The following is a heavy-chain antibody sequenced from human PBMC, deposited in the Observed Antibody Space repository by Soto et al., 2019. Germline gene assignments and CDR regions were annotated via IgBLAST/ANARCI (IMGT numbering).Heavy chain of an antibody. CDR1: GGSISSGDYY. CDR2: IYYSGST. V-gene: IGHV4-30-4*01. Sequence: SETLSLTCTVSGGSISSGDYYWSWIRQPPGKGLEWIGYIYYSGSTYYNPSLKSRVTISVDTSKNQFSLKLSSVTAADTAVYYCARGLYSSSPKDPFDYWGQGTLVTVSS. J-gene: IGHJ4*02. CDR3: ARGLYSSSPKDPFDY. D-gene: IGHD6-13*01.